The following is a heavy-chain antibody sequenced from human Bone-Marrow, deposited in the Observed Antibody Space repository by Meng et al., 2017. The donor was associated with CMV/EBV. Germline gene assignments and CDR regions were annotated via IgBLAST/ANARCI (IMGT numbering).Heavy chain of an antibody. J-gene: IGHJ6*02. V-gene: IGHV3-7*01. CDR1: GFTFSSYW. CDR2: IKQDGSEK. D-gene: IGHD3-9*01. Sequence: GGSLRLSCAASGFTFSSYWMSWVRQAPGKGLEWVANIKQDGSEKYYVDSVKGRFTISRDNAKNSLYLQMNSLRAEDTAVYYCARDLKDTYYDILTGYSYYYGMDVWGQGTTVTVSS. CDR3: ARDLKDTYYDILTGYSYYYGMDV.